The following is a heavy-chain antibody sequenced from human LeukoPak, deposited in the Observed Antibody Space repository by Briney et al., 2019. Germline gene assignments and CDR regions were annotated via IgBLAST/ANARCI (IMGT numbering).Heavy chain of an antibody. CDR3: AREYSSSGDNWFDP. D-gene: IGHD6-6*01. J-gene: IGHJ5*02. Sequence: ASVKVSCKASGYTFTGYYMHWVRQAPGQGLEWMGWINPNSGGTNYAQKFQGRVTMTRDTSISTAYMELSRLRSDDTAVYYCAREYSSSGDNWFDPRGQGTLVTVSS. CDR1: GYTFTGYY. V-gene: IGHV1-2*02. CDR2: INPNSGGT.